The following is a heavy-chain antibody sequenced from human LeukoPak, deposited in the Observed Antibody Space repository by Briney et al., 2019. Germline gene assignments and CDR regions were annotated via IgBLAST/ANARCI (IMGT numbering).Heavy chain of an antibody. Sequence: PSETLSLTCTVSGGSISSGGYYWSWIRRHPGKGLEWIGYIYYSGSTYYNPSLKSRVTISVDTSKNQFSLKLSSVTAADTAVYYCARDSKYYYGSGSTLYYYYYYGMDVWGQGTTVTVSS. CDR3: ARDSKYYYGSGSTLYYYYYYGMDV. V-gene: IGHV4-31*03. CDR2: IYYSGST. D-gene: IGHD3-10*01. J-gene: IGHJ6*02. CDR1: GGSISSGGYY.